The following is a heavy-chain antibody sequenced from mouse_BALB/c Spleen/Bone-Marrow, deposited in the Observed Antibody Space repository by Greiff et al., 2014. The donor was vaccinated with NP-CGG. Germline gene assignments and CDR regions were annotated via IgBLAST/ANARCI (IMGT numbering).Heavy chain of an antibody. J-gene: IGHJ4*01. CDR2: ISSGGSYT. D-gene: IGHD2-1*01. CDR3: ARQYGNLGVMDY. CDR1: GFTFSRYG. V-gene: IGHV5-6*01. Sequence: EVNVVESGGDLVKPGGSLKLSCAAPGFTFSRYGMSWVRQTPDKRLEWVANISSGGSYTYYPDSVKGRFTISRDNAKNTLYLHMSSLKSEDTAMYYCARQYGNLGVMDYWGQGTSVTVSS.